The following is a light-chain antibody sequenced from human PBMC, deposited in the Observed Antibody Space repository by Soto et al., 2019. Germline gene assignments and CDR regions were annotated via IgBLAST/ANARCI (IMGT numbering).Light chain of an antibody. CDR2: AAS. CDR3: QQYGSSPYT. Sequence: AIQMTQSPSSLSAFVGDRVTITCRASQDIRNDLGWYQQKPGKAPKLLIYAASKLQSGVPSRFSGSGSGTDFTLTISSLQPEDFAVYYCQQYGSSPYTFGQGTKLEIK. V-gene: IGKV1-6*01. CDR1: QDIRND. J-gene: IGKJ2*01.